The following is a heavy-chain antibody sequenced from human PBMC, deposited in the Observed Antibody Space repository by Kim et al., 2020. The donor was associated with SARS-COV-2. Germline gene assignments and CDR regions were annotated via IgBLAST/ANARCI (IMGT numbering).Heavy chain of an antibody. CDR2: INHSGST. J-gene: IGHJ5*02. CDR1: GGSFSGYY. D-gene: IGHD3-22*01. Sequence: SETLSLTCAVYGGSFSGYYWSWIRQPPGKGLEWIGEINHSGSTNYNPSLKSRVTISVDTSKNQFSLKLSSVTASDTAVYYCARVPRLRRANWFDPWGQGTLVTVSS. CDR3: ARVPRLRRANWFDP. V-gene: IGHV4-34*01.